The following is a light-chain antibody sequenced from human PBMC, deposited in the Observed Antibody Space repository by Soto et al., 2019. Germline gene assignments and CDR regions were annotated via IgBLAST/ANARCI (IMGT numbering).Light chain of an antibody. J-gene: IGKJ3*01. V-gene: IGKV3-15*01. CDR1: HGVSSN. CDR2: GAS. Sequence: EIVMTQSPATLSVSPGEIATLSCSASHGVSSNLAWYQQRPGQAPRLLIYGASTRATGVPARFSGSGSGAEFALTISSLQSEDFAVYYCQQYNNRPFTFGPGTKVDIK. CDR3: QQYNNRPFT.